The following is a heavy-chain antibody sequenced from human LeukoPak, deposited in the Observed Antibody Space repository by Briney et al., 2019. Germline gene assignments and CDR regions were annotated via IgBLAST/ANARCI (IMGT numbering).Heavy chain of an antibody. D-gene: IGHD6-19*01. J-gene: IGHJ4*02. V-gene: IGHV3-23*01. CDR2: ISGSGDST. CDR1: GFTFRSYA. Sequence: AGGSLRLSCAASGFTFRSYAMSWVRQAPGKGLEGGSGISGSGDSTYYADSVKGRFSISRDNSKNTLWLQMNSLKDEDTAVYYCAKDPRAGSGWGSFDYWGQGTLVTVSS. CDR3: AKDPRAGSGWGSFDY.